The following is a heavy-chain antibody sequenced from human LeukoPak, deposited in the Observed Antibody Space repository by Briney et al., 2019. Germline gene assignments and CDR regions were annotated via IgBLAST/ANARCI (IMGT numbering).Heavy chain of an antibody. D-gene: IGHD5-12*01. V-gene: IGHV3-23*01. Sequence: PGGSLRLSCAASGFTFSSYAVSWVRQAPGKGLEWVSAISGSGGSTYYADSVKGRFTISRDNSKNTLYLQMNSLRAEDTAVYYCAKDLLATGVNWFDPWGQGTLVTVSS. CDR1: GFTFSSYA. CDR3: AKDLLATGVNWFDP. CDR2: ISGSGGST. J-gene: IGHJ5*02.